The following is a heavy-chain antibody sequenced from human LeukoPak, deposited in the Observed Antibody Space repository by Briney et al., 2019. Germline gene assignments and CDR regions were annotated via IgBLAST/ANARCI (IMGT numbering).Heavy chain of an antibody. CDR3: ARAGAYYGSGNIYYYYYYMDV. J-gene: IGHJ6*03. V-gene: IGHV4-61*02. D-gene: IGHD3-10*01. Sequence: PSETLSLTCTVSGGSISSGSYYWSWIRQPAGKGLEWIGRIYTSGSTNYNPSLKSRVTISVDTSKNQFSLKLSSVTAADTAVYYCARAGAYYGSGNIYYYYYYMDVWGKGTTVTISS. CDR2: IYTSGST. CDR1: GGSISSGSYY.